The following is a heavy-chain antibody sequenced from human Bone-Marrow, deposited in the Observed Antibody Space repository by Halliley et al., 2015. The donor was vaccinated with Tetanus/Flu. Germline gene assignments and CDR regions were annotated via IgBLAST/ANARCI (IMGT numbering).Heavy chain of an antibody. Sequence: WKGWIRAYKGNTGSAQKIQGRVAMTTDTSTSTAYRELGGLRSDDTAVYYCARDVPVSAANLYDYWGQGTLVTVSS. J-gene: IGHJ4*02. V-gene: IGHV1-18*01. CDR2: IRAYKGNT. CDR3: ARDVPVSAANLYDY. D-gene: IGHD2-2*01.